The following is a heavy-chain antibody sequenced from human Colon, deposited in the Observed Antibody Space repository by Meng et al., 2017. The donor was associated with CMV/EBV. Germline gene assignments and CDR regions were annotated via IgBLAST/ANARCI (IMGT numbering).Heavy chain of an antibody. Sequence: ASVKVSCKASGDNFISYDINWVRQATGQGLEWMGWMNPNSGDTGYVQKFQGRVTMTRNTSISTAYMELSRLRSEDTAVYYCARANWNDGIIENWLDPWGQGTLVTVSS. CDR2: MNPNSGDT. CDR3: ARANWNDGIIENWLDP. J-gene: IGHJ5*02. CDR1: GDNFISYD. D-gene: IGHD1-1*01. V-gene: IGHV1-8*01.